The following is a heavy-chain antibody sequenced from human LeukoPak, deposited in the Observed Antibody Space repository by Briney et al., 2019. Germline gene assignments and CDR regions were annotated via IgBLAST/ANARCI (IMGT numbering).Heavy chain of an antibody. J-gene: IGHJ4*02. CDR2: INHSGST. CDR3: ARGVGATNFDY. D-gene: IGHD1-26*01. Sequence: SETLSLTCAVYGGSFSGYYRSWIRQPPGKGLEWNGEINHSGSTNYNPSLKSRVTISVDTSKNQFSLKLSSVTAADTAVYYCARGVGATNFDYWGQRTLVTVSS. V-gene: IGHV4-34*01. CDR1: GGSFSGYY.